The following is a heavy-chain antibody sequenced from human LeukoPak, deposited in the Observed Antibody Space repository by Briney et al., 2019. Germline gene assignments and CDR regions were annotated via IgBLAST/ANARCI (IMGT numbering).Heavy chain of an antibody. CDR2: IDYSGST. CDR3: ARDPSKDGYNYSFDY. CDR1: GGSISGYY. V-gene: IGHV4-31*03. D-gene: IGHD5-24*01. J-gene: IGHJ4*02. Sequence: SETLSLTCSVSGGSISGYYWSWIRQHPVKGLEWVGYIDYSGSTYYNPSLKSRLTISMDTSKNQFSLRLSSVTAADTAVYYCARDPSKDGYNYSFDYWGQGTLVTVSS.